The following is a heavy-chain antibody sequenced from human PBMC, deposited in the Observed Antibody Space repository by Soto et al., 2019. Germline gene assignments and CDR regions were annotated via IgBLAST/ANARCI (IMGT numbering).Heavy chain of an antibody. CDR1: GYSFTTYY. J-gene: IGHJ6*02. V-gene: IGHV1-46*03. Sequence: ASVKVSXKASGYSFTTYYIHWVRQAPGQGLEWMGRINPSGGSTAYAQKLQGRVTMTRDTSTSIVYMELSSLRFEDTAVYYCARSYYDILTVRSEFYYGMDVWGQGTTVTVSS. CDR3: ARSYYDILTVRSEFYYGMDV. D-gene: IGHD3-9*01. CDR2: INPSGGST.